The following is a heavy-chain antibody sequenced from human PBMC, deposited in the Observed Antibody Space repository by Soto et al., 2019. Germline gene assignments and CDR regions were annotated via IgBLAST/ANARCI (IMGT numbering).Heavy chain of an antibody. CDR3: ARGYCSGGCCYSEASYDWFDP. V-gene: IGHV1-2*04. Sequence: ASVKVSCKASGYTFTGYYMHWVRQAPGQGLEWMGWINPNSGGTNYAQKFQGWVTMTRDTSISTAYMELSRLRSDDTAVYYCARGYCSGGCCYSEASYDWFDPWGQGTRVTVPS. CDR1: GYTFTGYY. J-gene: IGHJ5*02. CDR2: INPNSGGT. D-gene: IGHD2-15*01.